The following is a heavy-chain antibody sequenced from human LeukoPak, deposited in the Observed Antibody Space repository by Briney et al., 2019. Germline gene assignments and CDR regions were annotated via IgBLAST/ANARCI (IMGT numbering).Heavy chain of an antibody. CDR3: ARGLQRITDWYFDL. Sequence: GGSLRLSCAASGFTFSTYSMNWVRQAPGKELEWVSSIDSSSTYIYYADSLKGRFTISRDNAKNSLFLQVNSLRAEDTAVYYCARGLQRITDWYFDLWGRGTLVTVSS. V-gene: IGHV3-21*01. J-gene: IGHJ2*01. CDR1: GFTFSTYS. CDR2: IDSSSTYI. D-gene: IGHD1-14*01.